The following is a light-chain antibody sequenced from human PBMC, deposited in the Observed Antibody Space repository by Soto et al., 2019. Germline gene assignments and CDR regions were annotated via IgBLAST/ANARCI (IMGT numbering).Light chain of an antibody. CDR3: CSYAGGTSVV. V-gene: IGLV2-23*01. Sequence: QSALTQPASVSGSLGQSITISCTGTSRDVGTYKLVSWYQQHPGKAPQLVIFEDVERPSGVSNRFSGSKSGNTASLTISGLQTEDEADYYCCSYAGGTSVVFGGGTKVTVL. CDR1: SRDVGTYKL. CDR2: EDV. J-gene: IGLJ2*01.